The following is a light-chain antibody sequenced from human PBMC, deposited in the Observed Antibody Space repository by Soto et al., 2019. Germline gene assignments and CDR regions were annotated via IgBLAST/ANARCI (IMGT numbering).Light chain of an antibody. V-gene: IGLV1-47*01. J-gene: IGLJ1*01. Sequence: VLTQPPSASGTPGQRVTISCSGSSSNIGTNYVYWYRQLPGTAPKLLIYRNNQRPSGVPDRFSGSKSGTSASLAISGLRSEDEADYYCAAWDDRLRGLYVFGIGTKVTVL. CDR3: AAWDDRLRGLYV. CDR2: RNN. CDR1: SSNIGTNY.